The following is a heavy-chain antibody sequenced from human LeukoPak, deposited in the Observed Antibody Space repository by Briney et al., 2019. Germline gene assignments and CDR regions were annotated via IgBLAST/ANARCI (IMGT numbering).Heavy chain of an antibody. CDR1: GFTFSDYY. D-gene: IGHD3-10*01. J-gene: IGHJ4*02. V-gene: IGHV3-11*01. Sequence: GGSLRLSCAASGFTFSDYYMTWIGQAPRRGVAGVSCVSSCGIAIYYAHSVKGRFTISRGNAKKSLYLEMNSLRAEDTAVYYCARDQYGLGYGSLFDYWGQGTLVTVSS. CDR2: VSSCGIAI. CDR3: ARDQYGLGYGSLFDY.